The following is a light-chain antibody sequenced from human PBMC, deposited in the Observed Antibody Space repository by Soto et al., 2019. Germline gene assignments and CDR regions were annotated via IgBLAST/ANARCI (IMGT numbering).Light chain of an antibody. V-gene: IGLV2-14*01. J-gene: IGLJ3*02. CDR1: SSDIGAYNY. CDR2: DVS. Sequence: QSALTQPASVSGSPGQSITISCTGTSSDIGAYNYVSWYQQHPGKAPELMISDVSNRPSGVSNRFSGSKSGNTASLTISGLQAEDEADYYCALYTSNNTVMFGGGTQLTVL. CDR3: ALYTSNNTVM.